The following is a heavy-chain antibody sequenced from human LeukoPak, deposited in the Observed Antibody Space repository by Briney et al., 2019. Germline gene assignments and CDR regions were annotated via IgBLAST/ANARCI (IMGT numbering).Heavy chain of an antibody. CDR2: ISGSGGST. D-gene: IGHD5-12*01. CDR1: GFTFSSYA. J-gene: IGHJ4*02. CDR3: AKGGYSGYDPHFDY. Sequence: SGGSLRLSCAASGFTFSSYAMSWVRQAPGKGLEWVSAISGSGGSTYCADSVKGRFTISRDNSKNTLYLQMNSLRAEDTAVYYCAKGGYSGYDPHFDYWGQGTLVTVSS. V-gene: IGHV3-23*01.